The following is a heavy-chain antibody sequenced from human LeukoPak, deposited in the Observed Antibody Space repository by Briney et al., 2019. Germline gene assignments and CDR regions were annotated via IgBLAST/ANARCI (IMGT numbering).Heavy chain of an antibody. D-gene: IGHD3-10*01. Sequence: SETLSLTCAVYGGSFSGYYWSWIRQPPGKGLEWMGEINHIGSTNYNPSIKSRVTISVDTPKNQFSLKLRSVTAADTAVYYYARGPVLWFGGPGRWFDPWGQGTLVTVSS. V-gene: IGHV4-34*01. CDR2: INHIGST. J-gene: IGHJ5*02. CDR3: ARGPVLWFGGPGRWFDP. CDR1: GGSFSGYY.